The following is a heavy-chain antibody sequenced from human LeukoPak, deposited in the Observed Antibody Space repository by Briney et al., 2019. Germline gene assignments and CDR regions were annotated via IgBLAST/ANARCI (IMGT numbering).Heavy chain of an antibody. CDR2: ISSSSSYI. CDR1: GFTFSSYS. Sequence: GGSLRLSCAASGFTFSSYSMNWVRQAPGKGLEWVSSISSSSSYIYYADSVKGRFTISRDNAKNSLYLQMNSLRAEDTAVYYCAREERPPPLRFLEWFLSMDVWGQGTTVTVSS. CDR3: AREERPPPLRFLEWFLSMDV. J-gene: IGHJ6*02. V-gene: IGHV3-21*01. D-gene: IGHD3-3*01.